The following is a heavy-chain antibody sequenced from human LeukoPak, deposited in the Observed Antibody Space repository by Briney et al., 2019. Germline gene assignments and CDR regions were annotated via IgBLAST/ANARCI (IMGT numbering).Heavy chain of an antibody. V-gene: IGHV4-59*01. D-gene: IGHD6-13*01. Sequence: PSETLSLTCTVSGGSISSYYWSWIRQPPGKGLEWIGYMYYSGSTNYNPSLKSRVSISVDTSKNQFSLKLSSVTAADTAVYYCARVRGYPKYYFDYWGQGTLVTVSS. CDR3: ARVRGYPKYYFDY. CDR1: GGSISSYY. CDR2: MYYSGST. J-gene: IGHJ4*02.